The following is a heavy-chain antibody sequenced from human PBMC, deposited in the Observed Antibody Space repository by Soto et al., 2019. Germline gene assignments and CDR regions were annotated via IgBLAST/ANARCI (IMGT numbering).Heavy chain of an antibody. CDR1: GGSINSYY. CDR3: ARAPGSGSSIQH. J-gene: IGHJ1*01. CDR2: IYYSGST. D-gene: IGHD3-10*01. V-gene: IGHV4-59*01. Sequence: PSEALSLTCTVSGGSINSYYWSWIRQPPRKGLEWIGYIYYSGSTNYNPSLQSRVTISADTSKNQVSLKLSSLTAADTAVYYCARAPGSGSSIQHWGQGTLVTVSS.